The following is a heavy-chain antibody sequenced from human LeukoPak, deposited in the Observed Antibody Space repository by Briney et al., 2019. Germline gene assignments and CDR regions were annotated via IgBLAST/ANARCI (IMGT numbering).Heavy chain of an antibody. D-gene: IGHD6-13*01. CDR3: AHSHSSSWYRVWFDP. J-gene: IGHJ5*02. V-gene: IGHV2-5*02. CDR2: IYWDDDK. Sequence: SGPTLVNPTQTLTLTCTFSGFSLSTSGVGVGWIRQPPGKALEWLSLIYWDDDKRYSPSLKSKLTITKDTSKNQVVLTMTNINPMDTATYYCAHSHSSSWYRVWFDPWGQGTLVTVSS. CDR1: GFSLSTSGVG.